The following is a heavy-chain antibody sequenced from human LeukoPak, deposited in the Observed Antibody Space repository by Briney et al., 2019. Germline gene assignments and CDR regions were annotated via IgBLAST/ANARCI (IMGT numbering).Heavy chain of an antibody. Sequence: PSETLSLTCTVSGGSISSGGYYWSWIRQHPGKGLEWIGYIYYSGCTYYNPSLKSRVTISVDTSKNQFSLKLSSVTAADTAVYYCARGSSIAAPTFDYWGQGTLVTVSS. J-gene: IGHJ4*02. CDR1: GGSISSGGYY. CDR2: IYYSGCT. D-gene: IGHD6-6*01. CDR3: ARGSSIAAPTFDY. V-gene: IGHV4-31*03.